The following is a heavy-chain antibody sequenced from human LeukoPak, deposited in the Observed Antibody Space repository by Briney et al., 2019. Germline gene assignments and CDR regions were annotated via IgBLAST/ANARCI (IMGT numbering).Heavy chain of an antibody. CDR2: IRYDGSNK. J-gene: IGHJ6*03. V-gene: IGHV3-30*02. D-gene: IGHD6-25*01. CDR1: GFTFSSYG. CDR3: ARDGRYSSGWHQYYYYMDV. Sequence: PGGSLRLSCAASGFTFSSYGMHWVRQAPGKGLEWVAFIRYDGSNKYYADSVKGRFTISRDNSKNTLYLQMNSLRAEDTAVYYCARDGRYSSGWHQYYYYMDVWGKGTTVAVSS.